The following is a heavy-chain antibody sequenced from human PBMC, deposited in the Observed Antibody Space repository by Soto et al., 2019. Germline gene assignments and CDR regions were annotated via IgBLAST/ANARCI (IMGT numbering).Heavy chain of an antibody. CDR1: GFTFSSYA. V-gene: IGHV3-30-3*01. Sequence: SLRLYYAASGFTFSSYAMHLVLPAPGNGLEWVAVISYDGSNKYYADSVKGRFTISRDNSKNTLYLQMNSLRAEDTAVYYCARADEGAVAGPWGMDVWGQGTTVTVSS. CDR3: ARADEGAVAGPWGMDV. D-gene: IGHD6-19*01. J-gene: IGHJ6*02. CDR2: ISYDGSNK.